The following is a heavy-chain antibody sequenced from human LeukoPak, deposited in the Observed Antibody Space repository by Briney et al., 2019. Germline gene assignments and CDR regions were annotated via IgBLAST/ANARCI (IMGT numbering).Heavy chain of an antibody. V-gene: IGHV3-48*01. D-gene: IGHD1-26*01. CDR2: ISARSSNT. Sequence: GRTLRLSCSASIFIFASYGMNWVRQAPGSGLQWVAYISARSSNTFYADSMKGRFTISRDDADNFLHLQMNSLSAEDTAVYYCARSAVQANTPFYFDFWGQGALVTVSS. CDR3: ARSAVQANTPFYFDF. CDR1: IFIFASYG. J-gene: IGHJ4*02.